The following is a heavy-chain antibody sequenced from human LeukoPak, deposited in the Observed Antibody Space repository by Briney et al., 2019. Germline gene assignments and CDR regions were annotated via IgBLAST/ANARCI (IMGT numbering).Heavy chain of an antibody. Sequence: GGSLRLSCEASGFTFGNYAMNWVRQAPGKGLEWVSTISGTGSSTYYADSAKGRFTISRDNSKDTLFLQLNSLTAADTAMYFCAKASVAIPQYCNSWGQGSLVTVSS. J-gene: IGHJ5*02. CDR2: ISGTGSST. CDR1: GFTFGNYA. D-gene: IGHD2-2*02. CDR3: AKASVAIPQYCNS. V-gene: IGHV3-23*01.